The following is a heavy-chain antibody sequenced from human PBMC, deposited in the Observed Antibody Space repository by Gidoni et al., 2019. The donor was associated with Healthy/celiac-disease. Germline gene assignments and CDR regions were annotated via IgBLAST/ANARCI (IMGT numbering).Heavy chain of an antibody. CDR2: IYYSGST. D-gene: IGHD6-19*01. V-gene: IGHV4-39*01. Sequence: QLQLQESGPGLVKPSETLSLTCTVSGGSISSSSYYWGWIRQPPGKGLEWIGSIYYSGSTYYNPSLKSRVTISVDTSKNQFSLKLSSVTAADTAVYYCARQLRSGWYHFDYWGQEPWSPSPQ. CDR3: ARQLRSGWYHFDY. CDR1: GGSISSSSYY. J-gene: IGHJ4*01.